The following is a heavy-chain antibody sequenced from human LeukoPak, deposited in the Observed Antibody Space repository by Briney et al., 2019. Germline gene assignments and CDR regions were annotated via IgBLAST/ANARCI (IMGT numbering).Heavy chain of an antibody. Sequence: PGGSPRLSCSASGFTFSSYAMHWVRQAPGKGLEYVSAISSNGGSTYYADSVKGRFTISRDNSKNTLYLQMSSLRAEDTAVYYCVRLYYYGSGSYDYWGQGTLVTVSS. J-gene: IGHJ4*02. CDR2: ISSNGGST. CDR3: VRLYYYGSGSYDY. V-gene: IGHV3-64D*06. CDR1: GFTFSSYA. D-gene: IGHD3-10*01.